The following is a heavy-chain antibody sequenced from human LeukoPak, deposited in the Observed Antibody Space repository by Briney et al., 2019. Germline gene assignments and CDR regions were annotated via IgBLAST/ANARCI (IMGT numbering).Heavy chain of an antibody. CDR3: ARPQDTPYCSGGSCYDAFDI. D-gene: IGHD2-15*01. CDR2: IIPIFGTA. Sequence: GSSVKVSCKASGGTFSSYAISWVRQAPGQGLEWMGGIIPIFGTANYAQKFQGRVTITADESTSTAYMELSSLRSEDTAVYYCARPQDTPYCSGGSCYDAFDIWGQGTMVTVSS. CDR1: GGTFSSYA. V-gene: IGHV1-69*01. J-gene: IGHJ3*02.